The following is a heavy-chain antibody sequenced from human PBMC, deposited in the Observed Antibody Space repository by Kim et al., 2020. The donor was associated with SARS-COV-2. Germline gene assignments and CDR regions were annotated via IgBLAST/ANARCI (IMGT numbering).Heavy chain of an antibody. J-gene: IGHJ4*01. CDR2: IYHTGST. D-gene: IGHD2-2*01. CDR1: GGSVIGGNYY. Sequence: SETLSLTCSVSGGSVIGGNYYWTWIRQPPGKGLEWIGDIYHTGSTNYNPSLKSRVTILLDTSKNQISLNVRSVTAADTAVYYCMRGGEVCSSTSCTSDY. V-gene: IGHV4-61*01. CDR3: MRGGEVCSSTSCTSDY.